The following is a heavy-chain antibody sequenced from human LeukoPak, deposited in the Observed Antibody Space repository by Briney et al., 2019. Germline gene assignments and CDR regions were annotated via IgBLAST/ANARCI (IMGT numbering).Heavy chain of an antibody. D-gene: IGHD6-25*01. J-gene: IGHJ2*01. CDR2: INGDGSST. Sequence: GGSLRLSCAASGFTFSSYWMHWVRQAPGKGLVWVSRINGDGSSTAYADSVKGRFTISRDNAKNTLYLQMNSLTAEDTAVYYCARGPPWYFDLWGRGTLVTISS. CDR1: GFTFSSYW. V-gene: IGHV3-74*01. CDR3: ARGPPWYFDL.